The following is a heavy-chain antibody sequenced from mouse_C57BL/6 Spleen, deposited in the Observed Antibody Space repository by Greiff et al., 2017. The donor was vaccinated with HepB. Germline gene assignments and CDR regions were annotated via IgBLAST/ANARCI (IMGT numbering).Heavy chain of an antibody. D-gene: IGHD2-4*01. CDR2: IWSGGST. V-gene: IGHV2-2*01. J-gene: IGHJ2*01. CDR1: GFSLTSYG. Sequence: VKLMESGPGLVQPSQSLSITCTVSGFSLTSYGVHWVRQSPGKGLEWLGVIWSGGSTDYNAAFISRLSISKDNSKSQVFFKMNSLQADDTAIYYCARAPIYYDYDGEIFDYWGQGTTLTVSS. CDR3: ARAPIYYDYDGEIFDY.